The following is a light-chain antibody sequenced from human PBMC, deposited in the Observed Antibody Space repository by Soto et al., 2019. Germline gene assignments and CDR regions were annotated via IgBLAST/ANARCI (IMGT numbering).Light chain of an antibody. Sequence: QSALTQPASVSGSPGQSITISCTGTSSDVGGYNYVSWYQQHPGQAPKLMIYDVNTRPSGVSNRFSGSKSGNTASLTISGLQAEYEAEYYCSSYTCSRTYVVYGGGTKLTVL. CDR1: SSDVGGYNY. V-gene: IGLV2-14*01. CDR3: SSYTCSRTYVV. CDR2: DVN. J-gene: IGLJ2*01.